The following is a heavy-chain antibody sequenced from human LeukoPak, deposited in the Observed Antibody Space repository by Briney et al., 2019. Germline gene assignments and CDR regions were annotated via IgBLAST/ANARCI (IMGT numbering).Heavy chain of an antibody. CDR3: ARDRMGGFDY. J-gene: IGHJ4*02. D-gene: IGHD3-16*01. CDR1: GYTFTGYY. Sequence: AVKVSCKASGYTFTGYYMHWVRQAPGPGIEGMGWINPNSGGTNCAQKLHGRDTRTKDTSISTADMEPSRLRADDTAGYYCARDRMGGFDYWGQGTLVTVSS. V-gene: IGHV1-2*02. CDR2: INPNSGGT.